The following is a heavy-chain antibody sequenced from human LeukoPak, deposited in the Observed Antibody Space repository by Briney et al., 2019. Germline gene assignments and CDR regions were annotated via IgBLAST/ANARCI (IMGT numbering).Heavy chain of an antibody. V-gene: IGHV6-1*01. CDR1: GDSVSSNSAA. CDR3: ARLVCGGGDCPSHFDY. CDR2: TYYRSKWYN. J-gene: IGHJ4*02. D-gene: IGHD2-21*02. Sequence: SQTLSLTCAISGDSVSSNSAAWNWIRQSPSRGLEWLGRTYYRSKWYNDYAVSVKSRITINPDTSKNQFSLQLNSVTPEDTAIYSCARLVCGGGDCPSHFDYWAQGILVTVSS.